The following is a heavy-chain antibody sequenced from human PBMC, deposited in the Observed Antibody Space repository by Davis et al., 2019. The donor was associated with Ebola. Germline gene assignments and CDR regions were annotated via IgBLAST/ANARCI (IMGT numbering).Heavy chain of an antibody. CDR3: ATSRGTMVFSPFDY. V-gene: IGHV4-34*01. J-gene: IGHJ4*02. Sequence: MPSETLSLTCAVYGGSFSGYYWSWIRQPPGKGLEWIGEINHSGSTNYNPSLKSRVTISVDTSKNQFSLKLSSVTAADTAVYYCATSRGTMVFSPFDYWGQGTLVTVS. CDR1: GGSFSGYY. D-gene: IGHD3-10*01. CDR2: INHSGST.